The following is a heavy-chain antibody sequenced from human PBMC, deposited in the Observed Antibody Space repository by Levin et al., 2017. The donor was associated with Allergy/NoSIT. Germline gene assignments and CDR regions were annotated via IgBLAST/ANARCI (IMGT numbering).Heavy chain of an antibody. CDR2: INSDGSST. CDR1: GFTFSSYW. D-gene: IGHD3-22*01. CDR3: ARDNPYYYDSSGYRDKT. V-gene: IGHV3-74*01. Sequence: GESLKISCAASGFTFSSYWMHWVRQAPGKGLVWVSRINSDGSSTSYADSVKGRFTISRDNAKNTLYLQMNSLRAEDTAVYYCARDNPYYYDSSGYRDKTWGQGTLVTVSS. J-gene: IGHJ5*02.